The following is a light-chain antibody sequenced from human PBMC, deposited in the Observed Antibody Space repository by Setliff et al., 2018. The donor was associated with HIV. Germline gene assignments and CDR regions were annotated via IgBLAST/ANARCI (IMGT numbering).Light chain of an antibody. V-gene: IGLV6-57*03. J-gene: IGLJ2*01. CDR1: SGNIASNY. CDR3: QSYDNSNVV. CDR2: EDN. Sequence: NFMLTQPHSVSESPGKTVTISCTRSSGNIASNYVQWYQQRPGSAPTTVIYEDNQTPSGVPDRFSGSIDSSSNSASLTISGLKTEDEADYYCQSYDNSNVVFGGGTKVTVL.